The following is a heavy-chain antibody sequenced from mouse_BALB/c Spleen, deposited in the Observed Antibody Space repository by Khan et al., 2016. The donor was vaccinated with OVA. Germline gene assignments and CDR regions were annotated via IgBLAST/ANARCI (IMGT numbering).Heavy chain of an antibody. J-gene: IGHJ2*01. V-gene: IGHV14-3*02. CDR1: GFNIKDTH. D-gene: IGHD4-1*01. CDR3: APAGTGDYFDY. Sequence: MQLEESGAELVKPGASVKLSCTASGFNIKDTHMHWVKQRPEQGLEWIGRIDPANDNSKYGPRFQGKATITADTSSNTAYLHLSSLTSEDTAVYYCAPAGTGDYFDYWGQGTTLTVAS. CDR2: IDPANDNS.